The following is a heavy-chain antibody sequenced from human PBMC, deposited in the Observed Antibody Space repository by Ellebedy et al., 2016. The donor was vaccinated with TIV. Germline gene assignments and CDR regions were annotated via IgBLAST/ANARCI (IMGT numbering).Heavy chain of an antibody. J-gene: IGHJ5*02. CDR3: ARDVDTSSHFSRLDP. D-gene: IGHD5-18*01. V-gene: IGHV3-33*01. CDR1: GFAFNYFG. CDR2: AWSHDRDK. Sequence: GGSLRLXCAASGFAFNYFGIHWVRQAPGKGLEWVSVAWSHDRDKNYADSVKGRFTISRDTAKNTVYLQMNSLRNEGTAVYYCARDVDTSSHFSRLDPWGEGTLVTVSS.